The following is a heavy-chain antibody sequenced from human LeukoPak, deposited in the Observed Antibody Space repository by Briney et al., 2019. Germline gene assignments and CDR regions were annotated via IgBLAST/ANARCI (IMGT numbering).Heavy chain of an antibody. CDR1: GFTFSSFG. CDR3: AKGGHSSSWYGDWFDP. J-gene: IGHJ5*02. D-gene: IGHD6-13*01. CDR2: IWSGGSNK. Sequence: AGGSLRLSCAASGFTFSSFGMHWVRQAPGKGLEWVAVIWSGGSNKYYADFVKGRFTFSRDNSKNTLSLQMNSLRAEDTAVYYCAKGGHSSSWYGDWFDPWGQGTLVTVSS. V-gene: IGHV3-33*06.